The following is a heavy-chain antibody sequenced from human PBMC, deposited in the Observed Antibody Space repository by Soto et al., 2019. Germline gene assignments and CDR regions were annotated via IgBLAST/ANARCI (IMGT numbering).Heavy chain of an antibody. J-gene: IGHJ4*02. D-gene: IGHD6-25*01. CDR2: IWYDGTKE. CDR3: ARDYSSTGYGLNY. Sequence: QVQLVESGGGVVQPGRSLRLSCAASGFTFSSYGMHWVRQAPGKGLEWVAVIWYDGTKEYYADSVKGRFTISRDNSKNTLYLQMMSLGAEDTAVYYCARDYSSTGYGLNYWGQGTLVTVSS. V-gene: IGHV3-33*01. CDR1: GFTFSSYG.